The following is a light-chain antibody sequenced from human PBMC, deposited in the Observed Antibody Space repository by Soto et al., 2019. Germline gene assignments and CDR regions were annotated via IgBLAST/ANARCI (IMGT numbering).Light chain of an antibody. CDR1: QSFGSN. CDR2: GAS. Sequence: EIVMTQSPATLSVSPGERATLSCRASQSFGSNLAWYQQKPGQAPRLLIYGASTRATGIPARCSGSGSGTEFTLTISSLQSEDFAVYYCQQYNNWPYTFGQGTKVDIK. V-gene: IGKV3-15*01. J-gene: IGKJ2*01. CDR3: QQYNNWPYT.